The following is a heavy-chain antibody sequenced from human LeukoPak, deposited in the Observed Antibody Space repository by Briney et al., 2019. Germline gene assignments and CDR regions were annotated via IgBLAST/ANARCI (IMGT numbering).Heavy chain of an antibody. CDR1: GFTFSSYG. CDR3: AKELGYCSSISCYFFFDY. CDR2: IRYDGSNK. Sequence: GGSLRLSCAASGFTFSSYGMHWVRQAPGKGLEWVSFIRYDGSNKYYADSVKGRFTISRDNSKNTLYLQMNSLRAEDTAVYYCAKELGYCSSISCYFFFDYWGQGTLVTVSS. D-gene: IGHD2-2*01. V-gene: IGHV3-30*02. J-gene: IGHJ4*02.